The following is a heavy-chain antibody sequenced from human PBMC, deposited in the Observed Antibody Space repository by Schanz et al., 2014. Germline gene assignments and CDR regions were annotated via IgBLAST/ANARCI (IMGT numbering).Heavy chain of an antibody. CDR2: INSRSNFI. V-gene: IGHV3-21*01. CDR1: RIIFGTYS. D-gene: IGHD3-16*01. J-gene: IGHJ5*01. Sequence: EVPLVESGGGLVKPGGSLRLSCTASRIIFGTYSMNWIRQTPKGLEWVSSINSRSNFIYYADSVKGRFTISRDNAKNSLYLQMNSLRAEDTAVYYCAKDLYNYGIFDSWGQGTLVTVSS. CDR3: AKDLYNYGIFDS.